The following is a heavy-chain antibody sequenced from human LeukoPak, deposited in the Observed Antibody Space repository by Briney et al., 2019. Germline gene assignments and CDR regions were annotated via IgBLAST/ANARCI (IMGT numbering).Heavy chain of an antibody. V-gene: IGHV4-34*01. D-gene: IGHD6-13*01. Sequence: PSETLSLTCAVYGGSFSGYYWSWIRQPPGKGLEWIGEINHSGSTNYNPSLKSRVTISVDTSKNQFSLKLSSVTAADTAVYYCARGLGSSSQIHYYRYREYYYYGMDVRGQGTTVTVSS. CDR3: ARGLGSSSQIHYYRYREYYYYGMDV. CDR2: INHSGST. CDR1: GGSFSGYY. J-gene: IGHJ6*02.